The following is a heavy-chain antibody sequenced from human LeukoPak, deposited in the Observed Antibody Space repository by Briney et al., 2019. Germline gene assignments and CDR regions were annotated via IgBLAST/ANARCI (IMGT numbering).Heavy chain of an antibody. Sequence: SETLSLTCTVSGGSISSYYWSWIRQPAGKGLEWIGRIYTSGSTNYNPSLKSRVTMSVDTSKSQFSLKLSSVTAADTAVYYCARDYYYDSSGYLGSIGAFDIWGQGTMVTVSS. CDR3: ARDYYYDSSGYLGSIGAFDI. CDR1: GGSISSYY. V-gene: IGHV4-4*07. J-gene: IGHJ3*02. CDR2: IYTSGST. D-gene: IGHD3-22*01.